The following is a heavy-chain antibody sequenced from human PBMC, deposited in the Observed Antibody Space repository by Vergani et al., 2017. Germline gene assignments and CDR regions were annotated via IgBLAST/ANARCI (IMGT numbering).Heavy chain of an antibody. Sequence: QVQLVQSGAEVKKPGSSVKVSCKASGGTFSSYAISWVRQAPGQGLEWMGRIIPIRGIANYAQKFQGRVTITADKSTSTAYMELSSLRSEDTAVYYCARVIAAAGTGNNWFDPWGQGTLVTVSS. CDR2: IIPIRGIA. D-gene: IGHD6-13*01. CDR1: GGTFSSYA. V-gene: IGHV1-69*04. CDR3: ARVIAAAGTGNNWFDP. J-gene: IGHJ5*02.